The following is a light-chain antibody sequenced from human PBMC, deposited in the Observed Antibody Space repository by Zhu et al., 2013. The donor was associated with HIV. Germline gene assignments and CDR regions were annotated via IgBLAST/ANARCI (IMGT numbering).Light chain of an antibody. CDR3: QQYGSSIFT. J-gene: IGKJ3*01. CDR2: GAS. CDR1: QSVSSN. Sequence: EIVLTQSPATLSLSPGERATLYCRASQSVSSNLAWYQQKPGQAPRLLIYGASSRATGIPDRFSGSGSGTDFTLTISRLEPEDFAVYYCQQYGSSIFTFGPGTKVDIK. V-gene: IGKV3-20*01.